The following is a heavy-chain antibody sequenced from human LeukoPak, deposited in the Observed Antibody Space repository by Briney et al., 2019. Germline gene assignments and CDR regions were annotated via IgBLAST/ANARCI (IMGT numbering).Heavy chain of an antibody. Sequence: KASETLSLTCTVSGGSVSSGSSFWSWIRQPPGKGLEWIGYIYHSGNTNYNPSLKSRVTISVDTSKSQLSLKLNSVTAADTAVYYCARESYSYYFDYWGQGTLVTVSS. CDR1: GGSVSSGSSF. V-gene: IGHV4-61*01. CDR3: ARESYSYYFDY. D-gene: IGHD2-21*01. J-gene: IGHJ4*02. CDR2: IYHSGNT.